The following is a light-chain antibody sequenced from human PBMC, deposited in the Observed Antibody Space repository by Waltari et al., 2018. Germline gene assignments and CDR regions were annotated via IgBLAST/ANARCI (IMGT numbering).Light chain of an antibody. CDR1: STDVGAYNY. Sequence: QSALTQPASVSGSPGQSITISCTGTSTDVGAYNYASCYQQHPGKAPKLMIFEVSNGPSGVSNRFSGSKSGNTASLTISGRQAEDEADYYCSSYTISNTYVFGTGTKVTVL. J-gene: IGLJ1*01. V-gene: IGLV2-14*01. CDR3: SSYTISNTYV. CDR2: EVS.